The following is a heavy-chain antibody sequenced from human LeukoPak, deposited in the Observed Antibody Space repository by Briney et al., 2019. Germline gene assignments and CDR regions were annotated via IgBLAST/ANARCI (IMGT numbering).Heavy chain of an antibody. J-gene: IGHJ6*02. D-gene: IGHD2-8*01. CDR3: ARDGGGYCTNGVCFIYYYGMDV. Sequence: ASVKVSCKASGYTFTSYYMHWVRPGPGQGLEWMGIINPSGGSTSYAQKFQGRVTMTRDTSTSTVYMELSSLRSEDTAVYYCARDGGGYCTNGVCFIYYYGMDVWGQGTTVTVSS. V-gene: IGHV1-46*01. CDR2: INPSGGST. CDR1: GYTFTSYY.